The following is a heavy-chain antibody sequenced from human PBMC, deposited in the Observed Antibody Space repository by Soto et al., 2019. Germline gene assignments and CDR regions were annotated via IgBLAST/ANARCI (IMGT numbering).Heavy chain of an antibody. CDR3: ARNRGIAAAGTRYYYYGMDV. CDR1: GGTFSSYA. D-gene: IGHD6-13*01. J-gene: IGHJ6*02. Sequence: VQLVQSGAEVKKPGSSVKVSCKASGGTFSSYAISWVRQAPGQGLEWMGGIIPIFGTANYAQKFQGRVTITADESTRTAYMELSSLRSEDTDVYYCARNRGIAAAGTRYYYYGMDVWGQGTTVTVSS. V-gene: IGHV1-69*01. CDR2: IIPIFGTA.